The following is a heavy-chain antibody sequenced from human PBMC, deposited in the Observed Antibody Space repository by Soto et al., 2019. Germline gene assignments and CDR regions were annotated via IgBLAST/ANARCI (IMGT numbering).Heavy chain of an antibody. J-gene: IGHJ5*02. D-gene: IGHD6-13*01. CDR3: ARLLKYSSSWSNWFDP. V-gene: IGHV4-34*01. Sequence: ASETLSLTCTVSGGSISSYYWSWIRQPPGKGLEWIGEINHSGSTNYNPSLKSRVTISVDTSKNQFSLKLSSVTAADTAVYYCARLLKYSSSWSNWFDPWGQGTLVTVS. CDR1: GGSISSYY. CDR2: INHSGST.